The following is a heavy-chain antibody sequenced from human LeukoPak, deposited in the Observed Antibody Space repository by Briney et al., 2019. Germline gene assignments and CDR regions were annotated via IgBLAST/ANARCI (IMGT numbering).Heavy chain of an antibody. V-gene: IGHV1-69*05. CDR1: GGTFSSYA. CDR3: ARGASMACSGGSCYSPIDY. Sequence: GASVKVSCKASGGTFSSYAISWVRQAPGQGLEWMGGIIPIFGTANYAQKFQGRVTITTDESTSTAYMELSSLRSEDTAVYYCARGASMACSGGSCYSPIDYWGQGTLVTVSS. CDR2: IIPIFGTA. D-gene: IGHD2-15*01. J-gene: IGHJ4*02.